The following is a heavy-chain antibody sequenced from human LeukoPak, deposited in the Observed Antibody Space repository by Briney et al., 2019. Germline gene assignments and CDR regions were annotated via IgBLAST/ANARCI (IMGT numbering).Heavy chain of an antibody. D-gene: IGHD3-3*01. J-gene: IGHJ5*02. Sequence: SETLSLTCTVSGVSISSYYWSWIRQPPGKGLEWIGYIYYSGSTNYNPSLKSRVTISVDTSKNQFSLKLSSVTAADTAVYYCARDIRFLEWDNWFDPWGQGTLVTVSS. CDR2: IYYSGST. CDR1: GVSISSYY. V-gene: IGHV4-59*01. CDR3: ARDIRFLEWDNWFDP.